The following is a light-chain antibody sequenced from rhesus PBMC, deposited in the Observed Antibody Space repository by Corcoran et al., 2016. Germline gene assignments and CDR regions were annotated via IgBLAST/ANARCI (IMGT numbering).Light chain of an antibody. CDR3: QQYSNWPLT. CDR1: QSVSSS. V-gene: IGKV3-42*02. CDR2: GPS. Sequence: EIVLTQSPATLSLSPGEKATLSCRASQSVSSSLAWYQQKPGQAPGLLIYGPSSRATGIPDRFSGSGSGTDFTLTISSLEPEDVGVYDCQQYSNWPLTFGGGTKVELK. J-gene: IGKJ4*01.